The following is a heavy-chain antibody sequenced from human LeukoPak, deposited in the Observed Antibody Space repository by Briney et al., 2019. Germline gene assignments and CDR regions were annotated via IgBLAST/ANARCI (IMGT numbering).Heavy chain of an antibody. J-gene: IGHJ4*02. Sequence: GGSLRLSCAASGFTFNTYWMHWVRQAPGKGLVWVSRINNDGSGVSYADSVKGRFTISRDNAKNTLYLQMNSLRAEDTAVYYCARVFHLIDHWGQGTLVTVTS. CDR1: GFTFNTYW. CDR3: ARVFHLIDH. V-gene: IGHV3-74*01. CDR2: INNDGSGV.